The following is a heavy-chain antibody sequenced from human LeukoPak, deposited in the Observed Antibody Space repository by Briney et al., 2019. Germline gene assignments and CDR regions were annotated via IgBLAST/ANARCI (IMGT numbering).Heavy chain of an antibody. CDR3: ARDFYDYVWGSYRSFLDY. CDR2: ISSSGSTI. D-gene: IGHD3-16*02. CDR1: GFTFSSYE. V-gene: IGHV3-48*03. Sequence: GGPLRLSCAASGFTFSSYEMNWVRQAPGKGLEWVSYISSSGSTIYYADSVKGRFTISRDNAKNSLYLQMNSLRAEDMAVYYCARDFYDYVWGSYRSFLDYWGQGTLVTVSS. J-gene: IGHJ4*02.